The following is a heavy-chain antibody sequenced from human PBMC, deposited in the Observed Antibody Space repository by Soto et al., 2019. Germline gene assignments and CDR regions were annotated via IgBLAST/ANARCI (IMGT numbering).Heavy chain of an antibody. CDR3: VRTSLVVAVATREDF. Sequence: EVQLVESGGGLVQPGESLRLSCAASGFTFSNYWMHWVRQAPGTGLVWVSRIDSDGSRITYADFVKGRFTISRDNAKNTVYLHMNSLTAADTAVYYCVRTSLVVAVATREDFWGQGTLVTVSS. D-gene: IGHD2-15*01. CDR1: GFTFSNYW. J-gene: IGHJ4*02. CDR2: IDSDGSRI. V-gene: IGHV3-74*01.